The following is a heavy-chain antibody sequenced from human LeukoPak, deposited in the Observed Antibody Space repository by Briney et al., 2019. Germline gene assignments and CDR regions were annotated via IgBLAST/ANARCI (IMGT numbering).Heavy chain of an antibody. V-gene: IGHV3-30*18. J-gene: IGHJ6*02. CDR2: ISYDGSSE. CDR3: AKDSPRPPYYYYALDV. Sequence: PGRSLRLSCVVSGFTFSMYGIHWVRQAPGKGLEWVAVISYDGSSEYYADSVKGRFTVSRDNSKNTLSLQMNSLTTEDTAVYYCAKDSPRPPYYYYALDVWGQGTTVTVSS. CDR1: GFTFSMYG.